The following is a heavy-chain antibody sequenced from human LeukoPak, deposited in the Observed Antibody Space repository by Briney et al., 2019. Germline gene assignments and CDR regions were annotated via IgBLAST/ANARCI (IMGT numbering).Heavy chain of an antibody. Sequence: ASVKVSCKASGGTFSSYAISWVRQAPGQGLEWMGRIIPILGIANYAQKFQGGVTITADKSTSAAYMELSSLRSEDTAVYYCARGNLDYGDYARLHWGQGTLVTVSS. D-gene: IGHD4-17*01. J-gene: IGHJ4*02. CDR3: ARGNLDYGDYARLH. CDR2: IIPILGIA. V-gene: IGHV1-69*04. CDR1: GGTFSSYA.